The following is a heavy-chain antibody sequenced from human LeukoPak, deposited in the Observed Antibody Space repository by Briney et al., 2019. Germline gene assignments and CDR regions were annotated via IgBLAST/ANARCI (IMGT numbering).Heavy chain of an antibody. CDR1: GGTFSSYT. J-gene: IGHJ5*02. Sequence: SVKVTCKASGGTFSSYTISWVRQAPGQGLEWMGRIISILDIANYAQKFQGRVTITADKSTSTAYMELSSLRSEDTAVYYCAREGADFWSGSAQNWFDPWGQGTLVTVSS. CDR2: IISILDIA. CDR3: AREGADFWSGSAQNWFDP. V-gene: IGHV1-69*04. D-gene: IGHD3-3*01.